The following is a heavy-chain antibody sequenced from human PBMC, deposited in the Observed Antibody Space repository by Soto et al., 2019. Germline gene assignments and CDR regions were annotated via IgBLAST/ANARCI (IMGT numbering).Heavy chain of an antibody. CDR3: AREINYYDSSGYYYVKEYGMDV. CDR2: IYYSGST. J-gene: IGHJ6*02. D-gene: IGHD3-22*01. CDR1: GGSISSGDYY. V-gene: IGHV4-30-4*01. Sequence: PSETLSLTCTVSGGSISSGDYYWSWIRQPPGKGLEWIGYIYYSGSTYYNPSLKSRVTISVDTFKNQFSLKLSSVTAADTAVYYCAREINYYDSSGYYYVKEYGMDVWGQGTTVTVSS.